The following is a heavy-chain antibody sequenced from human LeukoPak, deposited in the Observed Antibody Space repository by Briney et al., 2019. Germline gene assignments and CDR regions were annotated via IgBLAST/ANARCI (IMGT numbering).Heavy chain of an antibody. CDR1: ESTFSLYA. CDR2: INVSGDI. D-gene: IGHD1-14*01. J-gene: IGHJ4*02. Sequence: PGGSLRLSCAASESTFSLYAMNWVRQAPGKGLEWVSYINVSGDIHYADSVRGRFTISRDNAKNTLYLQMNSLRAEDTAVYYCARDTFQPGRIDCWGQGTLVIVSS. CDR3: ARDTFQPGRIDC. V-gene: IGHV3-69-1*01.